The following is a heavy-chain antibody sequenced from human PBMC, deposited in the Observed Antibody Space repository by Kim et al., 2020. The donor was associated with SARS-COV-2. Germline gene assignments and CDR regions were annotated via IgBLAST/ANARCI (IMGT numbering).Heavy chain of an antibody. CDR1: GGSISSSSHY. J-gene: IGHJ4*02. CDR2: IYYSGST. V-gene: IGHV4-39*01. CDR3: ARRGAAAASPFDY. Sequence: SETLSLTCTVSGGSISSSSHYWGWIRQPPGKGLEWIGSIYYSGSTYYNPSLESRVTIFVDTSKNQFSLKLSSVTAADTAVYFCARRGAAAASPFDYWGQGTLVTVSA. D-gene: IGHD6-13*01.